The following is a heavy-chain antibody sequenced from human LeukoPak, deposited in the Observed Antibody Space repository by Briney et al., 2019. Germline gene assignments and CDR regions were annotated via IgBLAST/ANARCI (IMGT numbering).Heavy chain of an antibody. Sequence: GASVKVSCKASGYTFTSYGISWVRQAPGQGLEWMGWISSYNGNTNYAQKLQGRVTMTTDTSTSTAYMELRSLRSDDTAVYYCARVYCSSTSCYMWGAYYFDYWGQGTLVTVSS. CDR2: ISSYNGNT. J-gene: IGHJ4*02. CDR3: ARVYCSSTSCYMWGAYYFDY. D-gene: IGHD2-2*02. CDR1: GYTFTSYG. V-gene: IGHV1-18*01.